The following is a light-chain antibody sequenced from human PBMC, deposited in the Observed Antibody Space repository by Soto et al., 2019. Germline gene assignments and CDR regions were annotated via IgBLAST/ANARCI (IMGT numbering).Light chain of an antibody. J-gene: IGKJ1*01. CDR3: QQYYNIPWT. CDR2: WAS. CDR1: QSLLYSSNNKNY. Sequence: DIVMTQSPDSLAVSLGERATINCKSSQSLLYSSNNKNYLLWLQQKPGLRPKLLIYWASTRESGVPDRFSGSGSGTNFTLTISSLQAEDVAVYYCQQYYNIPWTFGQGTQVEIK. V-gene: IGKV4-1*01.